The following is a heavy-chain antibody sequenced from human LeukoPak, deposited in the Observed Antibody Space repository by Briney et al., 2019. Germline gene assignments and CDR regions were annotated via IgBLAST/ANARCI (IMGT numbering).Heavy chain of an antibody. Sequence: SETLSLTCAVYGGSFSGYYWSWIRQPPGKGLEWIGEINHSGSTNYNPSLKSRVTISVDTSKNQFSLKLSSVTAADTAVYYCARPMTTVPHDAFDIWGQGTMVTVSS. CDR3: ARPMTTVPHDAFDI. CDR1: GGSFSGYY. CDR2: INHSGST. J-gene: IGHJ3*02. D-gene: IGHD4-17*01. V-gene: IGHV4-34*01.